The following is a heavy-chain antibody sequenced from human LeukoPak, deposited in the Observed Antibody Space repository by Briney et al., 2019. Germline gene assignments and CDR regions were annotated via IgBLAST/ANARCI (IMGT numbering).Heavy chain of an antibody. CDR2: IKQDGSEK. V-gene: IGHV3-7*01. J-gene: IGHJ4*02. CDR1: GFTFSSYW. D-gene: IGHD3-10*01. CDR3: ARMDIGLVRD. Sequence: GGSLRLSCSASGFTFSSYWMSRVRQAPGKGLEWVANIKQDGSEKYYVDSVKGRFTISRDNAKNSLSLQMNSLRAEDTAMYYCARMDIGLVRDWGQGTLVTVSS.